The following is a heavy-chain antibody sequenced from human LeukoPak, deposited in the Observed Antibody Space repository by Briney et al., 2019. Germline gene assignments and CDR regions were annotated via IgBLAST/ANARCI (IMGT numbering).Heavy chain of an antibody. CDR1: GDSIRSYD. CDR3: ARRRSSYFDY. J-gene: IGHJ4*02. Sequence: PSEPLSLPCTFCGDSIRSYDWTWIRQPPGKGLEWIGYIYYSGSTNYNPSLKSRVTISVDTSKNQFSLKLSSVTAADTAVYYCARRRSSYFDYWGQGTLVTVSS. V-gene: IGHV4-59*08. CDR2: IYYSGST.